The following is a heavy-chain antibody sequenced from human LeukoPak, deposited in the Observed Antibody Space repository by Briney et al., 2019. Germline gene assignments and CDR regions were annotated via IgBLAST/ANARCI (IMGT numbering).Heavy chain of an antibody. V-gene: IGHV1-2*02. J-gene: IGHJ5*02. CDR3: ARVGATYSGDP. CDR1: GYTFTDYY. D-gene: IGHD1-26*01. Sequence: GPVKVSCKASGYTFTDYYIHWVRQAPGQGLEWMAWIDPNSGATNYAQKFQGRITMTRDTSISTAYMELSRLRSDDTAVYYCARVGATYSGDPWGQGNPGHRLL. CDR2: IDPNSGAT.